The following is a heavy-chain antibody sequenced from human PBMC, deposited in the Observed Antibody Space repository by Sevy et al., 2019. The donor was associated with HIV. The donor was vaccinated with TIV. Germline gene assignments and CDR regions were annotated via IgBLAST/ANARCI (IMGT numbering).Heavy chain of an antibody. CDR1: GYTFTGYY. J-gene: IGHJ4*02. Sequence: ASVNVSCKASGYTFTGYYMHWVRQAPGQGLEWMGRINPNSGGTNYAQKFQGRVTMTRDTSIGTAYMELSRLRSDDTAVYYCARASLHLGELSRKGRGLDYWGQGTLVTVSS. V-gene: IGHV1-2*06. CDR2: INPNSGGT. D-gene: IGHD3-16*02. CDR3: ARASLHLGELSRKGRGLDY.